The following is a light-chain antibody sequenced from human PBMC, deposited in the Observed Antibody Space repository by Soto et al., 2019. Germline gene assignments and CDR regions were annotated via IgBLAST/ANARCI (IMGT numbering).Light chain of an antibody. Sequence: IVMTQSPATLSVSPGEGVTLSCRASENVGTNLAWYQQKPGQAPRLLMYGSSNRATGIPATFSGSGSGTEFTLTISSLQSEESAVYYCQQYNNWGLSFGGGTKVEIK. CDR1: ENVGTN. V-gene: IGKV3D-15*01. J-gene: IGKJ4*01. CDR3: QQYNNWGLS. CDR2: GSS.